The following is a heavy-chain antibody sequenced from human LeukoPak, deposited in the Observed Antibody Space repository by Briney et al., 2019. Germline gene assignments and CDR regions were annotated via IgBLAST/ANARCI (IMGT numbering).Heavy chain of an antibody. CDR2: IWYDGGNK. J-gene: IGHJ4*02. CDR1: GFTFSNYG. Sequence: GRSLRLSCAASGFTFSNYGMHWVRQAPGKGLEWVAVIWYDGGNKYYADSVKGRFTISRDNSKNTLYLQMNSLRAEDTAVYYCARISCSGGTCYCYFDYWGQGTLVTVSS. V-gene: IGHV3-33*01. D-gene: IGHD2-15*01. CDR3: ARISCSGGTCYCYFDY.